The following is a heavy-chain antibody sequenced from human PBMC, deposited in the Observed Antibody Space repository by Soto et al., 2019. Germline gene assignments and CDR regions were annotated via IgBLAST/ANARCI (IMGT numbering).Heavy chain of an antibody. CDR3: ARDYGPPRLVIVH. V-gene: IGHV4-61*01. Sequence: SETLSLTCSVSGGSAGSGLYYWSWIRQPPGKGLEWIGYGDYTGKSNYSPSLKSRVTISVDTSKNQFSLNMASVTAADTAVYYCARDYGPPRLVIVHCGQGILVTVSS. D-gene: IGHD3-10*01. CDR1: GGSAGSGLYY. J-gene: IGHJ1*01. CDR2: GDYTGKS.